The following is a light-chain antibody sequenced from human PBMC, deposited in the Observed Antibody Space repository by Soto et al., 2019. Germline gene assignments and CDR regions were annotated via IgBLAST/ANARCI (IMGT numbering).Light chain of an antibody. J-gene: IGKJ1*01. Sequence: EIVLTQSPATLSSFPGDRVTLSCRASQAVNTRLAWYQHKPGQAPRLLIYLASNRAAGVPARFSGSGSGTDFTLTISRLEPEDFALYYCQQYANSRTFGQGTKVDIK. CDR1: QAVNTR. CDR3: QQYANSRT. CDR2: LAS. V-gene: IGKV3D-11*03.